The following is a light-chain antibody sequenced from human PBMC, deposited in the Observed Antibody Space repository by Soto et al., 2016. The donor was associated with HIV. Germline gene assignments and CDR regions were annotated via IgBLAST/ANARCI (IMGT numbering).Light chain of an antibody. Sequence: SYKLTQPPSVSVAPGKTASLTCGGRNIGTKSVHWYQQKPGQAPVLVVYDDSDRPSGISERFSGSNSGGAATLTISRVEAGDEADYYCQVWHSGGDNYVFGPGTKVTVL. CDR2: DDS. J-gene: IGLJ1*01. CDR1: NIGTKS. V-gene: IGLV3-21*03. CDR3: QVWHSGGDNYV.